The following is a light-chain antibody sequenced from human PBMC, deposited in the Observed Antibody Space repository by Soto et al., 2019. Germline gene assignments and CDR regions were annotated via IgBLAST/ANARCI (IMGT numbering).Light chain of an antibody. V-gene: IGKV1-9*01. Sequence: DIQLTQSPSFVSASVGDRVTITCRTSQGISSFLAWYQQKPGKAPKLLIYVASTLQTGVPSRFSGSRYGTECTLTSNSHQPEYFATYYCQHDNAFPLTFGGGTKVEIK. CDR1: QGISSF. J-gene: IGKJ4*01. CDR2: VAS. CDR3: QHDNAFPLT.